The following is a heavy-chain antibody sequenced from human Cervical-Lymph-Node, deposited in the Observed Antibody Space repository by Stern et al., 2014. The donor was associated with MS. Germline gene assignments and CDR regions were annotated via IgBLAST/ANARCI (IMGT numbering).Heavy chain of an antibody. V-gene: IGHV3-7*01. Sequence: EVQLVESGGGLVQPGGSLRLSCTASGFTFSSIWMRWVRQAPGQGLEWVASIKQDGSEKYYVDSVKGRFTSSRDNAKNSLFLQMNSLTAEDTAVYYCARSRPGYYFDFWGQGTLVTVSS. CDR3: ARSRPGYYFDF. CDR1: GFTFSSIW. CDR2: IKQDGSEK. J-gene: IGHJ4*02.